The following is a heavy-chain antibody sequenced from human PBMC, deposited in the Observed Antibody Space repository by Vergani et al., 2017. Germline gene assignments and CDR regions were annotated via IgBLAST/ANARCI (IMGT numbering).Heavy chain of an antibody. CDR2: IYYSGST. CDR1: GGSISSYY. D-gene: IGHD6-6*01. Sequence: QVQLQESGPGLVKPSETLSLTCTVSGGSISSYYWSWIRQPPGKGLEWIGYIYYSGSTNYNPSLKSRVTISVDTSKNQFSLKLSSVTAADTAVYYCAVSSIVARPHYYYYYMDVWGKGTTVTVSS. V-gene: IGHV4-59*01. J-gene: IGHJ6*03. CDR3: AVSSIVARPHYYYYYMDV.